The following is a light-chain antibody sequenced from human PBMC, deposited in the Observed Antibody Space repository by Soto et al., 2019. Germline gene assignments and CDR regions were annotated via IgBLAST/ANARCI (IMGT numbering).Light chain of an antibody. CDR2: RND. V-gene: IGLV1-47*01. J-gene: IGLJ3*02. Sequence: QSVLTKPPSASGTPGQRVTSSCSGSSSNIGSNYVYWYRQLPGTAPNVLIYRNDERPSGVPDRFSGSKSGSSASLAISGLRSEDEADYYCSAWDDSLSGPVFGRGTKLTVL. CDR1: SSNIGSNY. CDR3: SAWDDSLSGPV.